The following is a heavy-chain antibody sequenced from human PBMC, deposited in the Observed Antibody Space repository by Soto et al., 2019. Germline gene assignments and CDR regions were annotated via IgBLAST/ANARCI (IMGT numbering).Heavy chain of an antibody. V-gene: IGHV1-69*01. D-gene: IGHD1-1*01. CDR2: IIPVFGTA. CDR1: GGTFSSYA. Sequence: QVQLVQSGAEVPKPGSSVKVSCKASGGTFSSYAISWVRQAPGQGLECMGGIIPVFGTANYAKKFQGTVTINADESTGTVYMERSSLRAEDTGVYYCAREWNEVPHWGQGTLVTVSS. CDR3: AREWNEVPH. J-gene: IGHJ4*02.